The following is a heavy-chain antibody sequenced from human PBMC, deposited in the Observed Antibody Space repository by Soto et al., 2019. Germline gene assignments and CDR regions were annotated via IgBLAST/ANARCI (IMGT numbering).Heavy chain of an antibody. CDR1: GYTFTTYD. J-gene: IGHJ4*02. Sequence: QVQLVQSGAEVKKPGASVKVSCKASGYTFTTYDVNWMRQATGQGPEWLGWMNPYNGDTGYAQKFQRRVTLTRDTSMNTAYLELSSLTYEDTAVYYCARNRRETGNFDYWGQGTLVTVSS. CDR2: MNPYNGDT. CDR3: ARNRRETGNFDY. D-gene: IGHD7-27*01. V-gene: IGHV1-8*02.